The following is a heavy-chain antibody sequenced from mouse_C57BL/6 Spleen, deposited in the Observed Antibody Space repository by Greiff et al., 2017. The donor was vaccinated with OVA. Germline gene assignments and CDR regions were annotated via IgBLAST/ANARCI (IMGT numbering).Heavy chain of an antibody. CDR3: ALITTVVAPYAMDY. Sequence: VQLKESGPELVKPGASVKIPCKASGYTFTDYNMDWVKQSHGKSLEWIGDINPNNGGTIYNQKFKGKATLTVDKSSSTAYMELRSLTSEDTAVYYCALITTVVAPYAMDYWGRGTSVTVSS. CDR2: INPNNGGT. V-gene: IGHV1-18*01. CDR1: GYTFTDYN. J-gene: IGHJ4*01. D-gene: IGHD1-1*01.